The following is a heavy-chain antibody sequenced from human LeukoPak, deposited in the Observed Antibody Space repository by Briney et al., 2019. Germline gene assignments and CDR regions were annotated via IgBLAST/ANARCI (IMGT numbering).Heavy chain of an antibody. D-gene: IGHD3-22*01. CDR3: ARGYGGFDSSGYGNFDY. J-gene: IGHJ4*02. V-gene: IGHV3-7*01. Sequence: PGGSLRLSCAASGFTFSSYWMSWVRQAPGKGLEWVANIKQDGSEKYYVDSVKGRFTISRDNAKNSLYLQMNSLRAEDTAVYYCARGYGGFDSSGYGNFDYWGQGTLVTVSS. CDR2: IKQDGSEK. CDR1: GFTFSSYW.